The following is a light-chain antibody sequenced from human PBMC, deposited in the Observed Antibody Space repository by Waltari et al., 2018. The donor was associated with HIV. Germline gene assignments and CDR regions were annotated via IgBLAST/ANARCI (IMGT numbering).Light chain of an antibody. CDR1: TGAVTSSSY. V-gene: IGLV7-43*01. Sequence: VVTQEPSLTVSPGGTVTLTCTSSTGAVTSSSYASWFQQRPGQAPMPLIYSADKRHSWTPDHFSGSLLGAKAALTLFGAQPEDEADYFCLLYYGGRQPTWVFGGGTKLTV. CDR2: SAD. J-gene: IGLJ3*02. CDR3: LLYYGGRQPTWV.